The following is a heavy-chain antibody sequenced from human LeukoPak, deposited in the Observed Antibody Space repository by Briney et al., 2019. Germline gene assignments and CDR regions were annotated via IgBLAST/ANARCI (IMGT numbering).Heavy chain of an antibody. CDR3: ARGDSGSYRY. Sequence: GGSLRLSCAASGFTFSSYEMNWVRQAPGKGLEWVSYISSSGSTIYYADSVKGRFTISTDNAKNSLYLQMNSLRAEDTAVYYCARGDSGSYRYWGQGTLVTVSS. CDR2: ISSSGSTI. J-gene: IGHJ4*02. D-gene: IGHD1-26*01. V-gene: IGHV3-48*03. CDR1: GFTFSSYE.